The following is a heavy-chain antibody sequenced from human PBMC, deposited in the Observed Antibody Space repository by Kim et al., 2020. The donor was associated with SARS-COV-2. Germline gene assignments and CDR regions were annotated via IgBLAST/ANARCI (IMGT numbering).Heavy chain of an antibody. D-gene: IGHD5-12*01. Sequence: TNYSPPSQGQVTISADKSISTAYLQWSSLKASDTAMYYCARRGVATIEDYWGQGTLVTVSS. J-gene: IGHJ4*02. CDR2: T. CDR3: ARRGVATIEDY. V-gene: IGHV5-51*01.